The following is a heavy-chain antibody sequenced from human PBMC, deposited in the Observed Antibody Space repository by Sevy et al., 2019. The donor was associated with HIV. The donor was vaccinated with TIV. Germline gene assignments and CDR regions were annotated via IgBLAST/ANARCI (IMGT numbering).Heavy chain of an antibody. J-gene: IGHJ6*02. D-gene: IGHD4-17*01. V-gene: IGHV3-11*01. Sequence: GGSLRLSCAASGFSLSDYCMTWIRQAPGKGLQWISYISSSSDTIYYADYVKGRFTISRDNAKNSLYLQMNSLRAEDTAVYYCARDHVKDGDLGDYYYYAMDVWGQGTTVTVSS. CDR3: ARDHVKDGDLGDYYYYAMDV. CDR1: GFSLSDYC. CDR2: ISSSSDTI.